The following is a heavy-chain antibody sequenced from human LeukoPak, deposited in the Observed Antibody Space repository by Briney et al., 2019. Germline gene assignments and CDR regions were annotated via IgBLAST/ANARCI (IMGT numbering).Heavy chain of an antibody. J-gene: IGHJ4*02. CDR3: AREGRASMVRGVIPPTSAFDY. CDR1: GFTFSSYA. CDR2: ISSNGGST. Sequence: PGGSLRLSCAASGFTFSSYAMHWVRQAPGKGLEYVSAISSNGGSTYYANSVKGRFTISRDNYKNTLYLQMGSLRAEDMAVYYCAREGRASMVRGVIPPTSAFDYWGQGTLVTVSS. D-gene: IGHD3-10*01. V-gene: IGHV3-64*01.